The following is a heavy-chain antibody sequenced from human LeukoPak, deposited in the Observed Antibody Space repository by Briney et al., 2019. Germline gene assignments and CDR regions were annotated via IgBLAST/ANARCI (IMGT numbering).Heavy chain of an antibody. Sequence: PGGSLRLSCAASGFTFSSYGMHWVRQAPGKGLEWVAVISYDGSNKYYADSVKGRFTTSRDNSKNTLYLQMNSLRAEDTAVYYCAKDVRGFGEENAFDIWGQGTMVTVSS. V-gene: IGHV3-30*18. J-gene: IGHJ3*02. CDR1: GFTFSSYG. CDR2: ISYDGSNK. D-gene: IGHD3-10*01. CDR3: AKDVRGFGEENAFDI.